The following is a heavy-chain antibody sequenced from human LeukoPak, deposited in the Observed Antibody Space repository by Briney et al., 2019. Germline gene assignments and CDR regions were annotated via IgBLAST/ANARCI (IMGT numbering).Heavy chain of an antibody. CDR2: IYYSGST. CDR3: ARDPPAYCGGDCYPY. Sequence: SETLSLTCTVSGGSISSGGYYWSWIRQHPGKGLEWIGYIYYSGSTYHNPSLKSRVTISVDTSKNQFSLKLSSVTAADTAVYYCARDPPAYCGGDCYPYWGQGTLVTVSS. CDR1: GGSISSGGYY. V-gene: IGHV4-31*03. D-gene: IGHD2-21*02. J-gene: IGHJ4*02.